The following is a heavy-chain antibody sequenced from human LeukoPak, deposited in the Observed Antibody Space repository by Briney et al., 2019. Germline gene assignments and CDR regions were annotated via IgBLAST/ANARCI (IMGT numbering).Heavy chain of an antibody. D-gene: IGHD3-22*01. CDR1: GGSFSGYY. J-gene: IGHJ4*02. V-gene: IGHV4-34*01. CDR2: INHSGNT. Sequence: SETLSLTCAVYGGSFSGYYWSWIRQPPGKGLEWVGEINHSGNTNYNPSLKSRVTISVDTSKNHFPMKLSSVTAADTAVYYCARGTYYDTSGYYYHYWGEGTLVTVSS. CDR3: ARGTYYDTSGYYYHY.